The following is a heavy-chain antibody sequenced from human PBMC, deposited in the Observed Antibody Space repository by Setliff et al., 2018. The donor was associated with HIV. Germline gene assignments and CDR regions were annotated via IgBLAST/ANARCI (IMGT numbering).Heavy chain of an antibody. CDR3: VRHGYYSLDY. CDR2: IHHSGST. CDR1: GASIXXXXW. J-gene: IGHJ4*02. Sequence: SETLSLTCIVSGASIXXXXWXWVRQTPGKGLEWIGEIHHSGSTNYNPSLESRVTISIDQSKNQFSLKLTSVTAADTALQHCVRHGYYSLDYWGQGTLVTVSS. V-gene: IGHV4-4*02. D-gene: IGHD3-22*01.